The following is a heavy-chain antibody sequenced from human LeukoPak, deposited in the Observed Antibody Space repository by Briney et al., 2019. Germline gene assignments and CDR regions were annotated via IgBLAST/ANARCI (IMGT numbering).Heavy chain of an antibody. CDR2: LIGSSGST. CDR3: AKGAYDYIEIGYFDS. J-gene: IGHJ4*02. Sequence: GGSLRLSCAASGFTSTNYAMNWVRQAPGKGLEWVSVLIGSSGSTDYADSVKGRFTISRDNSKSTVFLQMNSLRAEDTAIYYCAKGAYDYIEIGYFDSWGQGTLVTVSS. CDR1: GFTSTNYA. D-gene: IGHD5-12*01. V-gene: IGHV3-23*01.